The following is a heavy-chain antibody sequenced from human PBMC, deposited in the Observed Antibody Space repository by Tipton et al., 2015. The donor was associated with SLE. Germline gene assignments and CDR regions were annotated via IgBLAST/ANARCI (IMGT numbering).Heavy chain of an antibody. CDR3: AIESRYMDV. CDR1: GGSISSYY. J-gene: IGHJ6*03. V-gene: IGHV4-59*01. CDR2: IYHSGST. Sequence: TLSLTCTVSGGSISSYYWSWIRQPPGKGLEWIGEIYHSGSTNYNPSLKSRVTISVDKSKNQFSLKLSSVTAADTAVYYCAIESRYMDVWGKGTTVTVSS. D-gene: IGHD3-16*02.